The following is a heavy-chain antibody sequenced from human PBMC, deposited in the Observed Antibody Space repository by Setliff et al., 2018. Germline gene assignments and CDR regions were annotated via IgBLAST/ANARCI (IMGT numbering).Heavy chain of an antibody. CDR2: ISAYNGNT. CDR3: ERLVRHCTRISCQRTSEADL. CDR1: GYTFTNSI. V-gene: IGHV1-18*04. Sequence: ASVKVSCKASGYTFTNSIMNWVRQAPGQGLEWMGWISAYNGNTYHAQKFQDRLSMTTXXXTSTAYXXLRSLRAXXTAVYYCERLVRHCTRISCQRTSEADLWGQGTQVTVS. D-gene: IGHD2-15*01. J-gene: IGHJ5*02.